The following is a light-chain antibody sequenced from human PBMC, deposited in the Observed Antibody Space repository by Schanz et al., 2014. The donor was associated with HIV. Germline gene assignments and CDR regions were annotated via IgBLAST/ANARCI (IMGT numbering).Light chain of an antibody. V-gene: IGLV2-23*02. Sequence: QSALTQPASVSGSPGQSITLSCTGSNSDIGSYGLVSWYQQHPGKSPKLLIYGVTKRPSGVSPRFSGSKSGNTASLTISGLQAEDEADYYCCSFAGADSLFVFGIGTKLTVL. CDR3: CSFAGADSLFV. CDR1: NSDIGSYGL. J-gene: IGLJ1*01. CDR2: GVT.